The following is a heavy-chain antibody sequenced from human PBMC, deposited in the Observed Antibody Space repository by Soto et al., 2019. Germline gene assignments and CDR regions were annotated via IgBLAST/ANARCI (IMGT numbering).Heavy chain of an antibody. CDR2: ISYDGSNK. Sequence: PGGSLRLSCAASGFTFSSYGMHWVRQAPGKGLEWVAVISYDGSNKYYADSVKGRFTISRDNSKNTLYLQMNSLRAEDTAVYYCAKDRGSGSYYNGYYGMDVWGQGTTVTV. CDR1: GFTFSSYG. V-gene: IGHV3-30*18. CDR3: AKDRGSGSYYNGYYGMDV. J-gene: IGHJ6*02. D-gene: IGHD3-10*01.